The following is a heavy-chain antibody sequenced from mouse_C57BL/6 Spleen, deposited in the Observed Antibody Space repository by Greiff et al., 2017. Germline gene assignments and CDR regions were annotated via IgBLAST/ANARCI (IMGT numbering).Heavy chain of an antibody. CDR1: GYSFTGYY. J-gene: IGHJ3*01. CDR2: INPSTGGT. CDR3: ARSHGSSYEAWFAY. D-gene: IGHD1-1*01. Sequence: VQLQQSGPELVKPGASVKISCKASGYSFTGYYMNWVKQSPEKSLEWIGEINPSTGGTTYNQKFKAKATLTVDKSSSTAYMQLKSLTSEDSAVYYCARSHGSSYEAWFAYGGEGGLGTVSA. V-gene: IGHV1-42*01.